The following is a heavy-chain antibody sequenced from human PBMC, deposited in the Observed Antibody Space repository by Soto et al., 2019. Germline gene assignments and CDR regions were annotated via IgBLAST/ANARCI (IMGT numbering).Heavy chain of an antibody. CDR3: ARNPRTGTTFHYYYYYMDV. J-gene: IGHJ6*03. V-gene: IGHV4-39*01. CDR1: GGSISSSSYY. D-gene: IGHD1-7*01. CDR2: IYYSGST. Sequence: QLQLQESGPGLVKPSETLSLTCTVSGGSISSSSYYWGWIRQPPGKGLEWIGSIYYSGSTYYNPSLKGRVTLSIAKSKNQSSLKLSSVTAADTAVYYCARNPRTGTTFHYYYYYMDVWGKGTTVTVSS.